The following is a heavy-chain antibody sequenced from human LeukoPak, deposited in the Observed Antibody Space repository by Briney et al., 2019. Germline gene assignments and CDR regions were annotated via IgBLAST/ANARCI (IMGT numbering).Heavy chain of an antibody. CDR2: IYYSGST. Sequence: SETLSLTCTVSGGSISTYYWSWIRQPPGKGLEWIGFIYYSGSTYYNPPLESRVTISVDTSKNQFSLKLTSVTAADTAIYYCARRYDTSGPFFDYWGQGTLVTVSS. D-gene: IGHD3-22*01. CDR3: ARRYDTSGPFFDY. CDR1: GGSISTYY. V-gene: IGHV4-59*01. J-gene: IGHJ4*02.